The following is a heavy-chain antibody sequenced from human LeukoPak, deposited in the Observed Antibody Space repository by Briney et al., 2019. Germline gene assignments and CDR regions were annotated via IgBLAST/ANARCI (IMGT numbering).Heavy chain of an antibody. Sequence: PSETLSLTCAVYGGSFSGYYWSWIRQPPGKGLEWIGEINHSGSTNYNPSLKSRVTISVDTSKNQFSLKLSSVTAADTAVYYCARVQSLWFGELYYYYYGMDVWGQGTTVTVSS. J-gene: IGHJ6*02. CDR2: INHSGST. D-gene: IGHD3-10*01. V-gene: IGHV4-34*01. CDR3: ARVQSLWFGELYYYYYGMDV. CDR1: GGSFSGYY.